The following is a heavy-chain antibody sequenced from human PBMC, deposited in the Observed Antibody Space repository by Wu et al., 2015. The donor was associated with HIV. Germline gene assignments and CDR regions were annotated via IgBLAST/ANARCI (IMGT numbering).Heavy chain of an antibody. CDR2: FDPEDGET. CDR3: AREGHCSTTSCHFDF. D-gene: IGHD2-2*01. J-gene: IGHJ4*02. Sequence: QVQLVQSGAEVKKPGASVKVSCKVSGYTLTELSMHWVRQAPGKGLEWMGGFDPEDGETIYAQKFQGRVTMTEDTSTDTAYMELPRLASDDTAIYYCAREGHCSTTSCHFDFWGQGALVTVSS. V-gene: IGHV1-24*01. CDR1: GYTLTELS.